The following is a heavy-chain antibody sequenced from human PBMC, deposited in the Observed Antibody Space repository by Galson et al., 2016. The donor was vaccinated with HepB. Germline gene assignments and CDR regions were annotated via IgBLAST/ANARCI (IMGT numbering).Heavy chain of an antibody. D-gene: IGHD6-19*01. V-gene: IGHV3-23*01. Sequence: SLRLSCAASEFTFRLYAMTWVRQAPGKGLEWVSAIASAGVTYYADSVKGRFTISRDNSNNTLFLQMNSLRVEDTAVYYCARSTVAGNWGQGTLVSVSS. CDR2: IASAGVT. CDR1: EFTFRLYA. J-gene: IGHJ4*02. CDR3: ARSTVAGN.